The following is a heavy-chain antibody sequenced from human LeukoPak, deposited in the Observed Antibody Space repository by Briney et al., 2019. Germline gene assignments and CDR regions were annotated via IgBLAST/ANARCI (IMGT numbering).Heavy chain of an antibody. CDR2: IRYDGSNK. CDR3: ASSGWSLHYFDY. Sequence: GGSLRLSCAASGFTFSSYGMHWVRQAPGKGLEWVAFIRYDGSNKYYADSVKGRFTISRDNSKNTLYLQMNSLRAEDTAVYYCASSGWSLHYFDYWGQGILVIVSS. CDR1: GFTFSSYG. J-gene: IGHJ4*02. V-gene: IGHV3-30*02. D-gene: IGHD6-19*01.